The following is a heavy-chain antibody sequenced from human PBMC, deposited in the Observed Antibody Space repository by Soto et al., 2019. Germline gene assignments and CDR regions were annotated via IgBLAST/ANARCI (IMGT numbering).Heavy chain of an antibody. D-gene: IGHD4-4*01. Sequence: QLQLQESGPGLVKPSETLSLTCTVSGGSISSSSYYWGWIRQPPGKGLEWIGSIYYSGSTYYNPSLKSRVTISVDTSKNQFSLKLSSVTAADTAVYYCARHFPYSNGAPVPNPYYYYGMDVWGQGTTVTVSS. CDR1: GGSISSSSYY. CDR3: ARHFPYSNGAPVPNPYYYYGMDV. CDR2: IYYSGST. J-gene: IGHJ6*02. V-gene: IGHV4-39*01.